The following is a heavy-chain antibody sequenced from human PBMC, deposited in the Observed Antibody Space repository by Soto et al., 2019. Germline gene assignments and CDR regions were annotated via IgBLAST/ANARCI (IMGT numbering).Heavy chain of an antibody. CDR1: GYTFTNYD. D-gene: IGHD3-16*02. J-gene: IGHJ4*02. CDR2: MNPSSGNT. V-gene: IGHV1-8*01. Sequence: GASVKVSCKASGYTFTNYDFNWVRQAAGQGLEWMGWMNPSSGNTGYSQKFQGRVTMTRDISTSTAYMDLTSLTSEDTAVYYCARSKPSASFFDSWGRGTQVTVSS. CDR3: ARSKPSASFFDS.